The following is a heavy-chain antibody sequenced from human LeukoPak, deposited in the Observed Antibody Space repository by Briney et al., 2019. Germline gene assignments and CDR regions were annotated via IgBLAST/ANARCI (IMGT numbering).Heavy chain of an antibody. J-gene: IGHJ2*01. CDR3: VKDISRLAYYFDL. V-gene: IGHV3-9*01. Sequence: GGALKLSCSASAFKFDDYARHWVRQARGKGEKGFSGISWNSRSIGYVNTVRGRFTITRYNAKNSLYLQINSLTTEDTAFYYCVKDISRLAYYFDLWGRGTLVTVSS. D-gene: IGHD6-19*01. CDR1: AFKFDDYA. CDR2: ISWNSRSI.